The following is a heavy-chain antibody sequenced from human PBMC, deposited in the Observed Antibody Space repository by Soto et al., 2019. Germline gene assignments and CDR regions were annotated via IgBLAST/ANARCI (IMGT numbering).Heavy chain of an antibody. Sequence: SETLSLTCAVYGGSFSGYYWSWIRRPPGKGLEWIGEINHSGSTNYNPSLKSRVTISVDTSKNQFSLKLSSVTAADTAVYYCARGKYRNWFDPWGQGTLVTVSS. J-gene: IGHJ5*02. CDR3: ARGKYRNWFDP. CDR1: GGSFSGYY. D-gene: IGHD2-2*02. V-gene: IGHV4-34*09. CDR2: INHSGST.